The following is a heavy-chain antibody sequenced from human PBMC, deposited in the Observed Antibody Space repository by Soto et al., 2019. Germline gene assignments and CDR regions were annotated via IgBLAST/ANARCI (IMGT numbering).Heavy chain of an antibody. J-gene: IGHJ4*02. D-gene: IGHD5-12*01. Sequence: ASVKVSCKASGGTFSSYTISWVRQAPGQGLEWMGRIIPILGIANYAQKFQGRVTITADKSTSTAYMELSSLRSEDTAVYYCARVVGSGYDFDYWGQGTLVTVSS. V-gene: IGHV1-69*02. CDR2: IIPILGIA. CDR3: ARVVGSGYDFDY. CDR1: GGTFSSYT.